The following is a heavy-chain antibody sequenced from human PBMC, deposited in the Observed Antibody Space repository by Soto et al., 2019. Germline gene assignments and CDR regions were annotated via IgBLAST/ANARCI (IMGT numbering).Heavy chain of an antibody. V-gene: IGHV4-34*01. D-gene: IGHD3-22*01. CDR2: ITLGGST. CDR3: ARGYGSFWSHDHCCDP. CDR1: GGSLSANH. Sequence: PSGTLSLTCAIPGGSLSANHWSWIRQSPGQGLEWIGEITLGGSTNYSPSLKSRVSISVDEGKKQFSLEMTSVTAADTAVYYCARGYGSFWSHDHCCDPWGQGILVTVSS. J-gene: IGHJ5*02.